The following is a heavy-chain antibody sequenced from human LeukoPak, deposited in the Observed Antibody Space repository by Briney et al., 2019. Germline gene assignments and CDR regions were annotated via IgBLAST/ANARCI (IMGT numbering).Heavy chain of an antibody. D-gene: IGHD6-13*01. CDR1: GGSISSYY. CDR2: IYYSGST. V-gene: IGHV4-59*08. J-gene: IGHJ5*02. Sequence: PSETLSLTCTVSGGSISSYYWSWIRQPPGKGLEWIGYIYYSGSTNYNPSLKSRVTISVDTSKNQFSLKLSSVTAADTAVYYCARHGIAAVGGDWFDPWGQGTLVTVSS. CDR3: ARHGIAAVGGDWFDP.